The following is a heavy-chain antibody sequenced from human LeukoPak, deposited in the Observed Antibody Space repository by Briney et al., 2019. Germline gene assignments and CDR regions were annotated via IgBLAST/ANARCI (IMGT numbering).Heavy chain of an antibody. V-gene: IGHV3-21*01. D-gene: IGHD5-18*01. CDR3: ARDFSSAMVLSNFDY. J-gene: IGHJ4*02. CDR1: GFTFSSYS. CDR2: ISSSSSYI. Sequence: GGSLRLSCAASGFTFSSYSMNCVRQAPGKGLEWVSSISSSSSYIYYADSVKGRFTISRDNAKNSLYLQMNSLRAEDTAVYYCARDFSSAMVLSNFDYWGQGTLVTVSS.